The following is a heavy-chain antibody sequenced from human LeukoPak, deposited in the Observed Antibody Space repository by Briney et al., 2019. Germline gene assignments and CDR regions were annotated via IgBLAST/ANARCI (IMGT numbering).Heavy chain of an antibody. CDR3: AREWYDSSGLGLDY. V-gene: IGHV3-7*01. D-gene: IGHD3-22*01. Sequence: GGSLRLSCAASGFTFSSYWMSWVRQAPGKGLEWVANIKQDGSEKYYVDSVKGRFTISRDNAKNSLYLQMNSLRAEDTAVYYCAREWYDSSGLGLDYWGQGTLVTVSS. CDR1: GFTFSSYW. J-gene: IGHJ4*02. CDR2: IKQDGSEK.